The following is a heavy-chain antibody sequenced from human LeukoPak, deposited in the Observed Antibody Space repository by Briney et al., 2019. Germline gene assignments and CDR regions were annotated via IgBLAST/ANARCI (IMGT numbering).Heavy chain of an antibody. V-gene: IGHV5-51*01. CDR3: ARTHDYGDFVDF. D-gene: IGHD4-17*01. CDR2: IYSGDSHT. CDR1: GYSFIAYW. J-gene: IGHJ4*02. Sequence: GESLKISCKGSGYSFIAYWIGWVRQMPGKGLEWMGIIYSGDSHTKYSPSFQGRVTISADKSISTAYLQWSSLEASDTAMYYCARTHDYGDFVDFWGQGTLVTVSS.